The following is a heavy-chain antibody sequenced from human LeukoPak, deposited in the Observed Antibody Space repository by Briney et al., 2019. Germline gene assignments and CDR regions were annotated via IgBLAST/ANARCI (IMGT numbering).Heavy chain of an antibody. Sequence: PGGSLRLSCAASGLTFSSYGIHWVRQAPGKGLEWVAVIWYDGSNKYYADSVKGRFTISRDNSKNTLYLQMNSLRAEDTAVYYCVRDGVRRFGELNAFDIWGQGTMVTVSS. CDR2: IWYDGSNK. J-gene: IGHJ3*02. V-gene: IGHV3-33*01. CDR1: GLTFSSYG. CDR3: VRDGVRRFGELNAFDI. D-gene: IGHD3-10*01.